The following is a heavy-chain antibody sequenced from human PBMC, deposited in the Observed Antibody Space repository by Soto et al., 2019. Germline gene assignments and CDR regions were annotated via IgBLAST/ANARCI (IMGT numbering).Heavy chain of an antibody. CDR2: VNPHTGGT. CDR3: AEAKREGLAAAGVFDN. Sequence: QVQLVQSGAEVKKPGASVKVSCKTSGYTFIGYYLNWVRQAPGQGLEWMGWVNPHTGGTHYAQKFDGRVTMTRDTSTYTAYMELSGLKFDDTATYFCAEAKREGLAAAGVFDNWGQGTLVTVSS. V-gene: IGHV1-2*02. J-gene: IGHJ4*02. D-gene: IGHD6-13*01. CDR1: GYTFIGYY.